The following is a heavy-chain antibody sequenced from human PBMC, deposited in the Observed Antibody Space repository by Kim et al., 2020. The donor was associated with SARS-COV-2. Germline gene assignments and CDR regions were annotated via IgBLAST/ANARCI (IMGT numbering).Heavy chain of an antibody. V-gene: IGHV4-59*08. D-gene: IGHD3-9*01. Sequence: SETLSHTCTVSGGSISSYYWSWIRQPPGKGLEWIGYIYYSGSTNYNPSLKSRVTISVDTSKNQFSLKLSSVTAADTAVYYCARHVGGFYYRQLRYFDWFWFDPWGQGTLVTVSS. CDR1: GGSISSYY. CDR2: IYYSGST. J-gene: IGHJ5*02. CDR3: ARHVGGFYYRQLRYFDWFWFDP.